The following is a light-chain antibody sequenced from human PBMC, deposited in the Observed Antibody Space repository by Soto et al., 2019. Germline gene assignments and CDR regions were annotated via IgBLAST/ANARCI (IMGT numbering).Light chain of an antibody. V-gene: IGKV1-39*01. CDR3: QQSYSTLGT. J-gene: IGKJ1*01. CDR1: QGISSY. CDR2: DAS. Sequence: IQLTQSPSSLSASVGDRVTITCRASQGISSYLAWYQQKPGKAPKLLIYDASSLESGVPSRFSGSRYGKDFTLTISSLQPEDFATYYCQQSYSTLGTLGQGTKVDIK.